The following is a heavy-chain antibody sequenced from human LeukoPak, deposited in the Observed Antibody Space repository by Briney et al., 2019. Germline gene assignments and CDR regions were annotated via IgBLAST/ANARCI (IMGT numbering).Heavy chain of an antibody. CDR3: AKGVDALITSWDYYYMDV. J-gene: IGHJ6*03. CDR1: GFTFSTYG. CDR2: IRYNGISK. V-gene: IGHV3-30*02. D-gene: IGHD2-2*01. Sequence: PGGSLRLSCAASGFTFSTYGMHWVRQAPGKGLEWVAFIRYNGISKYYEDSVKGRFTISRDDYKNTLYLQMNSLRAEDTSVYYCAKGVDALITSWDYYYMDVWGKGTTVTVSS.